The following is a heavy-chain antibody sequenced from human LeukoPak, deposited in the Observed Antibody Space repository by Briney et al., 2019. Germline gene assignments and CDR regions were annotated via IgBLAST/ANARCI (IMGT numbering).Heavy chain of an antibody. CDR3: AKGSSSWQMGAFDY. V-gene: IGHV3-23*01. CDR2: ISGSGGST. Sequence: GGSLRLSCAASGFTFSNYAMNWVRQAPGKGLEWVSSISGSGGSTYYADSVKGGFTISRDNSKNTLYLQMNSLRAEDTAVYYCAKGSSSWQMGAFDYWGQGTLVTVSS. J-gene: IGHJ4*02. CDR1: GFTFSNYA. D-gene: IGHD6-13*01.